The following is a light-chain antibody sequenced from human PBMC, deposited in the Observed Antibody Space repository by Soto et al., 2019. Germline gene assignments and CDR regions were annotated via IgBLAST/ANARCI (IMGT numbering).Light chain of an antibody. CDR3: QQYGSSGT. Sequence: EIVFTQSPCTLSLSPGEGATLSCRASQSVGGTFLAWYQQKGGQAPRLLIHGASNRATGIPDRFSGSGSGTDFTLTISRLEPEDFAVYYCQQYGSSGTFGQGTKVDIK. CDR2: GAS. CDR1: QSVGGTF. J-gene: IGKJ1*01. V-gene: IGKV3-20*01.